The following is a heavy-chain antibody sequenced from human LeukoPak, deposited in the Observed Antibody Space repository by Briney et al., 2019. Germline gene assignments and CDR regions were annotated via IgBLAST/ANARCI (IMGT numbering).Heavy chain of an antibody. D-gene: IGHD4-11*01. V-gene: IGHV4-38-2*02. CDR2: IYHSGST. CDR3: AGKVNYEYSFDY. J-gene: IGHJ4*02. CDR1: GYSISSGYY. Sequence: SETLSLTCTVSGYSISSGYYWGWIRRPPGKGLEWIGSIYHSGSTNYNPSLKSRVTISVDTSKNQFSLKLSSVTAADTAVYYCAGKVNYEYSFDYWGQGTLVTVSS.